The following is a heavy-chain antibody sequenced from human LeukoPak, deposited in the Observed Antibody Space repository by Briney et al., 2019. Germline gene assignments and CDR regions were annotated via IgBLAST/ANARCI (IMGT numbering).Heavy chain of an antibody. CDR1: GYTFTDYA. J-gene: IGHJ5*02. CDR3: VRMGNDL. CDR2: INTKSGNP. D-gene: IGHD2/OR15-2a*01. V-gene: IGHV7-4-1*02. Sequence: GASVKVSCKASGYTFTDYALNWVRQAPGQGLEWMGWINTKSGNPTYAQGFTGRFVFSLDTSVGTAYLQINSLKTEDTAVYYCVRMGNDLWGQGTLVTVSS.